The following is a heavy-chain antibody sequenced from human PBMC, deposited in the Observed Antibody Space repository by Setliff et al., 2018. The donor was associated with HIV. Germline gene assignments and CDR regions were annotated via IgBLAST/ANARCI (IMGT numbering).Heavy chain of an antibody. J-gene: IGHJ4*02. CDR3: ARRGLTLVRGVIMGYFDY. Sequence: SETLSLTCTVSGDSIRSHYWSWLRQPPGKRLEWIGHIHYSGSTNYNPSLQSRVTISVDTSKNQFSLKLTSVTAADTAVYYCARRGLTLVRGVIMGYFDYWGQGTLVTVSS. D-gene: IGHD3-10*01. CDR2: IHYSGST. V-gene: IGHV4-59*11. CDR1: GDSIRSHY.